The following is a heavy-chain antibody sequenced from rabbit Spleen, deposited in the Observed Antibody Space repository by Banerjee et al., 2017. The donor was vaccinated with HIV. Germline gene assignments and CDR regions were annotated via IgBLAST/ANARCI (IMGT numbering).Heavy chain of an antibody. CDR1: GFSFSSGYD. Sequence: QSLEESGGDLVQPEGFLTLTCTASGFSFSSGYDICWVRQAPGKGLESITCINTDSGSTYYARWAKGRFTISKTSSTTVTLQMTSLTAADTATYFCARGDIGYRYITRLDLWGPGTLVTVS. D-gene: IGHD7-1*01. CDR2: INTDSGST. CDR3: ARGDIGYRYITRLDL. V-gene: IGHV1S40*01. J-gene: IGHJ3*01.